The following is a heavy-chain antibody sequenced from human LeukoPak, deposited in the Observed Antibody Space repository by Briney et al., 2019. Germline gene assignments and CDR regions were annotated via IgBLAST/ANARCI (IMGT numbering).Heavy chain of an antibody. CDR2: ISYDGSNK. CDR3: ARKDYASSGYFDLDY. D-gene: IGHD3-22*01. CDR1: GFTLSSYA. V-gene: IGHV3-30-3*01. Sequence: GGSLRLSCAASGFTLSSYAMHWVRQAPGKGLEWVAVISYDGSNKYYADSVKGRFTISRDNSKNTLYLQMNSLRAEDTAVYYCARKDYASSGYFDLDYWGQGTLVTVSS. J-gene: IGHJ4*02.